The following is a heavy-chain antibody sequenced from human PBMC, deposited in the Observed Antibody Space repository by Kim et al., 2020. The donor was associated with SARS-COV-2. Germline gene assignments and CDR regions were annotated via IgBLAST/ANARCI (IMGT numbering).Heavy chain of an antibody. Sequence: KVPGRVTLTRDTSTSTVYMELSSLRSEDTAVYYCAREGDGSGSYAVSFDYWGQGTLVTVSS. V-gene: IGHV1-46*01. J-gene: IGHJ4*02. D-gene: IGHD3-10*01. CDR3: AREGDGSGSYAVSFDY.